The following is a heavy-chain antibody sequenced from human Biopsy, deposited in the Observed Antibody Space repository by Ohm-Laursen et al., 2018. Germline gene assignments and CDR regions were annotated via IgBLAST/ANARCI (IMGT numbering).Heavy chain of an antibody. Sequence: GTLSLTCPVSGGSIKSYYWNWIRQSPGQGLEWTGFIYYTGHTNYNPSLKSRSTISVDTSKNQFSLKVISVTAADTAVYYCARLTGDPSYWGQGILVTVSS. CDR2: IYYTGHT. D-gene: IGHD7-27*01. V-gene: IGHV4-59*01. CDR3: ARLTGDPSY. J-gene: IGHJ4*02. CDR1: GGSIKSYY.